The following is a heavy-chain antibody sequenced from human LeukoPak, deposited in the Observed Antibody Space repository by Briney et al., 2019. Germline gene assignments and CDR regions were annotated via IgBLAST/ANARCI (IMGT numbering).Heavy chain of an antibody. CDR2: ISAYNGNT. D-gene: IGHD3-10*01. J-gene: IGHJ6*03. CDR3: ASSPQTITMVRGVRSRYYYYMDV. Sequence: RASVTVSCKASGYTFTSYGISWVRQAPGQGLEWMGWISAYNGNTNYAQKLQGRVTMTTDTSTSTAYMELRSLRSDDTAVYYCASSPQTITMVRGVRSRYYYYMDVWGKGTTVTISS. CDR1: GYTFTSYG. V-gene: IGHV1-18*01.